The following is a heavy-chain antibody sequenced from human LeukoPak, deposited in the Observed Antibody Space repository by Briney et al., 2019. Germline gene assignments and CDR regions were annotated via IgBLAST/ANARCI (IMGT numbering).Heavy chain of an antibody. Sequence: SVKVSCKTSGGAFDNYAISWVRQAHGRGLEWMGRIVPTLGLSTYAQNFQGRVTITADKSTTTVNLELNGLRSDDTAIYYCARARYIGAAYGTLWFDPWGQGTLVTVSS. V-gene: IGHV1-69*04. CDR1: GGAFDNYA. J-gene: IGHJ5*02. D-gene: IGHD6-13*01. CDR2: IVPTLGLS. CDR3: ARARYIGAAYGTLWFDP.